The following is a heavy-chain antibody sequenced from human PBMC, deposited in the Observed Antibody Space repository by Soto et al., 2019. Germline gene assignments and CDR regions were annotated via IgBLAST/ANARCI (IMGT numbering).Heavy chain of an antibody. CDR1: GGSISSGGYY. J-gene: IGHJ6*02. CDR2: IYYSGST. Sequence: SETLSLTCTVSGGSISSGGYYWSWIRQHPGKGLEWIGYIYYSGSTYYNPSLKSRVTISVDTSKNQFSLKLSSVTAADTAVYYCARVRGNMASYYSYGMDVWGQGTTVTVSS. CDR3: ARVRGNMASYYSYGMDV. D-gene: IGHD3-10*01. V-gene: IGHV4-31*03.